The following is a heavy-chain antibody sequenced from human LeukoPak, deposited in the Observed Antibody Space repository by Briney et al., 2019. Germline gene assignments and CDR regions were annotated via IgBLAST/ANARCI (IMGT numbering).Heavy chain of an antibody. D-gene: IGHD6-19*01. CDR1: GFTSSNFA. V-gene: IGHV3-23*01. CDR3: AKAGSSGSSSSRGDS. Sequence: GGSLRLSCAASGFTSSNFAMSWVRQAPGKGLEWVSTISGSGGSTFYADSVKGRFPISRDNSKNTLFLQMNSLRTEDTAIYYCAKAGSSGSSSSRGDSWGQGSLVTVSS. CDR2: ISGSGGST. J-gene: IGHJ4*02.